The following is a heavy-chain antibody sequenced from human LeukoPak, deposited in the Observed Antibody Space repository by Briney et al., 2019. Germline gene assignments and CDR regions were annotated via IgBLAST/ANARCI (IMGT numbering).Heavy chain of an antibody. CDR2: ISSSSSYI. CDR3: ARTDGDYFNYYYGMDV. D-gene: IGHD4-17*01. Sequence: GGSLRLSCAASGFTFSSYSMNWVRQAPGKGLEWVSSISSSSSYIYYADSVKGRFTISRDNAKNSLYLQMNSLRAEDTAVYYCARTDGDYFNYYYGMDVWAKGPRSPSP. J-gene: IGHJ6*02. CDR1: GFTFSSYS. V-gene: IGHV3-21*01.